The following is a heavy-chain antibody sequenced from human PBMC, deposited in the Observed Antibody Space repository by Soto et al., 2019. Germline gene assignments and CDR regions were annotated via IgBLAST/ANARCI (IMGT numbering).Heavy chain of an antibody. D-gene: IGHD1-26*01. J-gene: IGHJ4*02. CDR2: INAGNGNT. CDR1: GYSITSQS. CDR3: ARASWSRFPAFDD. Sequence: ASVKVSCKASGYSITSQSMHWVRQAPGQRLEWMGWINAGNGNTKYSQKFQGRVTITRDTSANTAYMELSSLRSGDTAVYYCARASWSRFPAFDDWGQGTMVTVSS. V-gene: IGHV1-3*01.